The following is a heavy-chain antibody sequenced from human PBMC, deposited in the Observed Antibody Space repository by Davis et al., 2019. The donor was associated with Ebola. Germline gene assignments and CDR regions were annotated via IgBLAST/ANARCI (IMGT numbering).Heavy chain of an antibody. CDR2: ISGSGGST. Sequence: GGSLRLSCETSGFIFRNYVMSWVRQAPGTVLHLFSGISGSGGSTDYADSVKGRFTISRDNSKNTLYLQMNSLRAEDTAVYYCAKIVVVTAIPHFDYWGQGTLVTVSS. J-gene: IGHJ4*02. V-gene: IGHV3-23*01. D-gene: IGHD2-21*02. CDR1: GFIFRNYV. CDR3: AKIVVVTAIPHFDY.